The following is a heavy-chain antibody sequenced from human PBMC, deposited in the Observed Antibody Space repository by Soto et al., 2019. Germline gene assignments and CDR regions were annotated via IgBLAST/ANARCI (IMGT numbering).Heavy chain of an antibody. V-gene: IGHV5-51*01. Sequence: GESLKISCQASGSRFIASLIGWVRQRHGKGLEWMGIIYHADSEARYSPSFQGQVTISAEKSITTAYLHWSHLKASDTAMYYCVRQSRGLNQDFDSWGQGALVTVSS. D-gene: IGHD6-19*01. CDR1: GSRFIASL. CDR3: VRQSRGLNQDFDS. CDR2: IYHADSEA. J-gene: IGHJ4*02.